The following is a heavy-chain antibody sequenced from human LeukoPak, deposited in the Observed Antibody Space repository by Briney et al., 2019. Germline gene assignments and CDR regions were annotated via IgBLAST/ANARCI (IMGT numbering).Heavy chain of an antibody. CDR2: IIPIFGTA. CDR3: ARGLDDFWSGYWYG. D-gene: IGHD3-3*01. J-gene: IGHJ4*02. V-gene: IGHV1-69*05. Sequence: SVKVSCKASGGTFSSYAISWVRQAPGQGLEWMGGIIPIFGTANYAQKFQGRVTITTDESTSAAYMELSSLRSEDTAVYYCARGLDDFWSGYWYGWGQGTLVTVSS. CDR1: GGTFSSYA.